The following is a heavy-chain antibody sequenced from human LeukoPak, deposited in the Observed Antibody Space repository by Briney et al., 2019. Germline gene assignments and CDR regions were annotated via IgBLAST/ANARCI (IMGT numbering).Heavy chain of an antibody. V-gene: IGHV3-23*01. D-gene: IGHD5-24*01. J-gene: IGHJ4*02. CDR3: AKGLGKATITPLGY. CDR1: GFTFSTYV. CDR2: ISGSGGST. Sequence: GGSLRLSCAASGFTFSTYVMSWVRQAPGKGLEWVSGISGSGGSTYYADSVKGRFTISRDISKNTLYVQMDSLGVEDTAVYYCAKGLGKATITPLGYWGQGTLVTVSS.